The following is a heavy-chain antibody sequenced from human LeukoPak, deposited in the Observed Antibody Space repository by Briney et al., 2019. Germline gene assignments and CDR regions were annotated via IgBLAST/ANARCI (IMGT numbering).Heavy chain of an antibody. V-gene: IGHV1-2*02. CDR2: INPNSGGT. Sequence: ASVKVSCKASGYTFTGYYMHWVRQAPGRGLEWMGWINPNSGGTNYAQKFQGRVTMTRDTSISTAYMELSRLRSDDTAVYYCARLYCSSTSCLTSDYYGMDVWGQGTTVTVSS. D-gene: IGHD2-2*01. CDR1: GYTFTGYY. J-gene: IGHJ6*02. CDR3: ARLYCSSTSCLTSDYYGMDV.